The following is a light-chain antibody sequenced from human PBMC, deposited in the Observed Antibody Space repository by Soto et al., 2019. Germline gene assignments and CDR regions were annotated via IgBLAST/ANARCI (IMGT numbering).Light chain of an antibody. Sequence: QSALTQPASVSGSPGQSLTISCTGTSSDVGGYNYVSWYQQYPGKAPKLMIYDVTNRPSGVSNRFSGSKSGNTASLTISGLQAEDEADYYCSSYTSTISYVFGTGTKVTVL. CDR2: DVT. CDR3: SSYTSTISYV. V-gene: IGLV2-14*01. CDR1: SSDVGGYNY. J-gene: IGLJ1*01.